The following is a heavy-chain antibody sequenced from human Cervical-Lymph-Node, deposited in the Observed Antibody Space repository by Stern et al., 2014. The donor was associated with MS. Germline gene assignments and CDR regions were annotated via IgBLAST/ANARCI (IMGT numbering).Heavy chain of an antibody. V-gene: IGHV3-74*01. CDR1: GFTFSSYW. Sequence: VPLVESGGGLVQPGGSLRLSCAVSGFTFSSYWMNWVRQAPGKGLEWVSRINSDGRSTNYADSVKGRFTMSRDNAKNTLDLQMNSLRADDTAVYYCARDYRYGFDIWGLGSMVTVSA. J-gene: IGHJ3*02. CDR3: ARDYRYGFDI. CDR2: INSDGRST. D-gene: IGHD3-16*02.